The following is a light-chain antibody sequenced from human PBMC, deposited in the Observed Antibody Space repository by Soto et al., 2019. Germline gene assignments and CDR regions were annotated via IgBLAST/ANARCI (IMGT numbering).Light chain of an antibody. CDR1: GTNIGTGYD. Sequence: QSVLTQPPSVSGAPGQRVTISCTGTGTNIGTGYDVHWYQQLPGTAPKLLIYGNYNRPSGVPGRFSGSKSGTSASLAITGLQAEDEADYYCQSYDSSLSGHVVFGGGTKLTVL. V-gene: IGLV1-40*01. CDR2: GNY. J-gene: IGLJ2*01. CDR3: QSYDSSLSGHVV.